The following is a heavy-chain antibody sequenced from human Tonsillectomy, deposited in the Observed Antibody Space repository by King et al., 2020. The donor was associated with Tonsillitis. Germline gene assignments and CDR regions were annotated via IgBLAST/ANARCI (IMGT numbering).Heavy chain of an antibody. V-gene: IGHV3-53*04. CDR1: GFTVTSKY. CDR3: ARKPPSSDAAFDI. Sequence: DVQLVESGGGLVQPGGSLRLSCAVSGFTVTSKYMSWVRQAPGKGLEWVSIIYSGGSTYYADSVKGRFTISRHNSKNTLYLQMNSLRAEDTAVYYCARKPPSSDAAFDIWGQGTMVTVSS. CDR2: IYSGGST. D-gene: IGHD3-10*01. J-gene: IGHJ3*02.